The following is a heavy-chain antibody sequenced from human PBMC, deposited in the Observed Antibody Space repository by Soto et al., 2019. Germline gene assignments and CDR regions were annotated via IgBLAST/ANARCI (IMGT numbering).Heavy chain of an antibody. V-gene: IGHV4-39*01. J-gene: IGHJ4*02. CDR2: IYYSGST. CDR1: GGSISISSYY. Sequence: PSETLSLTCTVSGGSISISSYYWGCMRQPPGKGLEWIGSIYYSGSTYYNPSLKSRVTISVDTSKNQFSLKLSSVTAADTAVYYCARHISSSWYTSGYYFDYWGQGTLVTVSS. CDR3: ARHISSSWYTSGYYFDY. D-gene: IGHD6-13*01.